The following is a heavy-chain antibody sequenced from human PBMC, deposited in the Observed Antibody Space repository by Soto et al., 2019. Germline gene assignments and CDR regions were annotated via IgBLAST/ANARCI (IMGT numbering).Heavy chain of an antibody. D-gene: IGHD3-22*01. V-gene: IGHV4-34*01. CDR3: ARGSKVVVVITKDWFDP. J-gene: IGHJ5*02. CDR1: GGSFSGYY. Sequence: PSETLSLTCAVYGGSFSGYYWSWIRQPPGKGLEWIGEINQSGSTNYNPSLKSRVTISVDTSKNQFSLKLSSVTAADTAVYYCARGSKVVVVITKDWFDPWGQGTLVTVSS. CDR2: INQSGST.